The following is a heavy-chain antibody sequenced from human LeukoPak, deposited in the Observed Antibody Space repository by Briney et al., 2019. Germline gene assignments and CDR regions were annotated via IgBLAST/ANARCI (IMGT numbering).Heavy chain of an antibody. CDR2: INNSGST. CDR3: ARVSGRIAVAGTAPIDY. Sequence: PSETLSLTCAVYGGFFSGYYWRWVRQPPGKVLEWVGEINNSGSTNYNRCFKSRVPISVDTSKNQFSLKLSSVNAADTAVYYWARVSGRIAVAGTAPIDYWGQGTLVTVSS. V-gene: IGHV4-34*01. J-gene: IGHJ4*02. D-gene: IGHD6-19*01. CDR1: GGFFSGYY.